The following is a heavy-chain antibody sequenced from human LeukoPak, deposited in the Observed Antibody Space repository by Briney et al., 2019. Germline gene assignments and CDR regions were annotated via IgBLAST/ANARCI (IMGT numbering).Heavy chain of an antibody. D-gene: IGHD3-9*01. Sequence: SETLSLTCTVSGGSISSSSYYWGWIRQPPGKGLEWIGSIYYSGSTYYNPSLKSRVTISVDTSKNQFSLKLSSVTAADTAVYYCARASILTGYAKWGQGTLVTVSS. CDR3: ARASILTGYAK. J-gene: IGHJ4*02. CDR2: IYYSGST. CDR1: GGSISSSSYY. V-gene: IGHV4-39*01.